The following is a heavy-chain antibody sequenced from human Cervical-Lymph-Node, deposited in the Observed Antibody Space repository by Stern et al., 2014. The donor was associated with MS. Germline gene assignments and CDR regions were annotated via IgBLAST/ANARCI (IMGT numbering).Heavy chain of an antibody. V-gene: IGHV1-69*06. J-gene: IGHJ6*01. CDR2: ITPVFASA. D-gene: IGHD1-1*01. CDR1: GDTFTDYA. CDR3: AREVGSLAMDV. Sequence: VQLVQSGAEGKKPGSSVKVSCKASGDTFTDYAISWGRQAPGQGPEWMGGITPVFASAEYAQKFQGRLTITADKSTSTAYMDLSSLTSEDTAVYYCAREVGSLAMDVWGQGTTVIVSS.